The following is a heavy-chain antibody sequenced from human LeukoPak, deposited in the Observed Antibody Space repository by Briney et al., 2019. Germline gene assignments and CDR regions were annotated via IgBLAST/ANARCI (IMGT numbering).Heavy chain of an antibody. D-gene: IGHD3-10*01. Sequence: SETLSFTCTVSGGSISSSSYYWGWIRQPPGKGLEWIGSIYYSGSTYYNPSLKSRVTISVDTSKNQFSLKLSSVTAADTAVYYCARRNGSGSSYYYYYYMDVWGKGTTVTVSS. CDR3: ARRNGSGSSYYYYYYMDV. CDR1: GGSISSSSYY. J-gene: IGHJ6*03. CDR2: IYYSGST. V-gene: IGHV4-39*01.